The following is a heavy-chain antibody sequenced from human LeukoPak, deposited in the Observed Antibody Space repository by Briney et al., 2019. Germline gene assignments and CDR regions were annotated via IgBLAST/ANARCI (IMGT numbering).Heavy chain of an antibody. D-gene: IGHD3-10*01. CDR2: MNPNSGNT. J-gene: IGHJ6*03. CDR1: GYTFTSYD. CDR3: ARALWFGELKYYYYYMDV. Sequence: GASVKVSCKASGYTFTSYDINWVRQATGQGLEWMGWMNPNSGNTGYAQKFQGRVTMTRNTSISTAYMELSSLRSEDTAVYYCARALWFGELKYYYYYMDVWGKGTTVTISS. V-gene: IGHV1-8*01.